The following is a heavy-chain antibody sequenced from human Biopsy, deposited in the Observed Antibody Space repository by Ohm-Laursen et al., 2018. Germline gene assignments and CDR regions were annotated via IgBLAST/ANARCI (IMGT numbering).Heavy chain of an antibody. V-gene: IGHV4-31*03. CDR1: GVSINGGRYY. CDR3: ARLGSGDYFPTFFDF. J-gene: IGHJ4*02. CDR2: IFYSTNT. Sequence: SQTLSLTCTVSGVSINGGRYYWNWIRPHPGKGLEWIGNIFYSTNTYYNPSLKSRVTISVDTSKNQFSLKLSSVTAADTAVYYCARLGSGDYFPTFFDFWGQGALVTVPS. D-gene: IGHD5-12*01.